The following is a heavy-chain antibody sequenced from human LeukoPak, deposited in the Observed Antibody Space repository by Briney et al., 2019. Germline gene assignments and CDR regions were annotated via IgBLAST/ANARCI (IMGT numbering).Heavy chain of an antibody. D-gene: IGHD2-21*01. V-gene: IGHV3-33*01. J-gene: IGHJ4*02. Sequence: PGGSLRLSCAASGFTFSSNDMHWVRQAPGKGLEWVAVIWYDGNNKYYADSVKGRFTISRENAKNTLYLQLNSLRAEDTAVYYCARIDWVTDFWGQGTLVTVSS. CDR2: IWYDGNNK. CDR1: GFTFSSND. CDR3: ARIDWVTDF.